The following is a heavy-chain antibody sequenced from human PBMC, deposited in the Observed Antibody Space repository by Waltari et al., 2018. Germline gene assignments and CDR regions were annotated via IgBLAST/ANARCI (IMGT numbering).Heavy chain of an antibody. CDR2: SSSDSSHK. J-gene: IGHJ4*02. CDR1: GFTFHAHA. V-gene: IGHV3-30*01. Sequence: QVQLVESGGGVVQPGRSLRLSCAASGFTFHAHAIHWVRQAPGKGLGWVAVSSSDSSHKYYAGAGGGRFTSTRENYQNRLDLQMNSLTPDDTAIYYWARQQAGVGQWVLNYWGQGTLVTVSS. D-gene: IGHD6-19*01. CDR3: ARQQAGVGQWVLNY.